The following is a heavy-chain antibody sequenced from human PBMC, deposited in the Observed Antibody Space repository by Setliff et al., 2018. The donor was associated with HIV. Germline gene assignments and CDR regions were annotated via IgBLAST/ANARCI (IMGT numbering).Heavy chain of an antibody. CDR3: AADGDTNSWYFY. D-gene: IGHD6-13*01. CDR1: GGSISRYY. V-gene: IGHV4-4*08. Sequence: SETLSLTCSVSGGSISRYYWSWIRQSPGKGLEWIAYFYTSGSTNYNPSLKSRVTISVDTSKDQFSLKLSSVTAADTAVYYCAADGDTNSWYFYWGQGTQVTVSS. J-gene: IGHJ4*02. CDR2: FYTSGST.